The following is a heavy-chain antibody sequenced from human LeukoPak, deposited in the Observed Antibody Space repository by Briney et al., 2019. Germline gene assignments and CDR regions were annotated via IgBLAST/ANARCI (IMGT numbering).Heavy chain of an antibody. V-gene: IGHV4-4*07. D-gene: IGHD3-3*01. Sequence: RASETLSLTCTVSGGSISSYYWSWIRQPAGKGLEWLGRIYTSGSTNYNPSLKSRVTMSVDTSKNQFSLKLSSVTAADTAVYYCARGGRFLEWLSIPGDYYYYMDVWGKGTTVTVSS. CDR1: GGSISSYY. CDR3: ARGGRFLEWLSIPGDYYYYMDV. J-gene: IGHJ6*03. CDR2: IYTSGST.